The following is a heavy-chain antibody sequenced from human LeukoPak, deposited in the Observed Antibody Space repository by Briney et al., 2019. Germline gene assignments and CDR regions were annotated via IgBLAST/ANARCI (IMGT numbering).Heavy chain of an antibody. J-gene: IGHJ4*02. CDR1: GFTVSSSY. D-gene: IGHD5-18*01. CDR2: ISVSGGST. CDR3: AKYNLGGYSYGYDY. V-gene: IGHV3-23*01. Sequence: GGSLRLSCAASGFTVSSSYMNWVRQAPGKGLEWVSSISVSGGSTYYADSVKGRFTISRDNSMDTLYLQMNSLRADDSAVYYCAKYNLGGYSYGYDYWGQGTLVTVSS.